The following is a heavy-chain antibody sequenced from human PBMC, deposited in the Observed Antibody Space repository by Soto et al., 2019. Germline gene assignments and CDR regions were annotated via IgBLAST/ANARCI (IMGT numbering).Heavy chain of an antibody. Sequence: GSPKASGYPFTGYFMHWVRQAPGQGLEWMGWIKPNSGGTNYAQKFQGRVTMTRDKSISTAYMELSRLRSDDTAVYYCAREESPYYDSSGYNLRDPWGQGTLVTVSS. J-gene: IGHJ5*02. V-gene: IGHV1-2*02. CDR3: AREESPYYDSSGYNLRDP. D-gene: IGHD3-22*01. CDR1: GYPFTGYF. CDR2: IKPNSGGT.